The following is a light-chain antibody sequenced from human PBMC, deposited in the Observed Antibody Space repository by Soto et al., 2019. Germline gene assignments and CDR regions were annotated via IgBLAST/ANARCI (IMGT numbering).Light chain of an antibody. CDR3: QQANSFPLT. Sequence: DIQMTQSPSSVSASVGDRVTITCRASQGITSWLAWYQKKPEKAPKLLIYAASSLQSGVPSRFSGSGSGTDFTLTISSLQPEDFATYYCQQANSFPLTLGGGTKVDIK. CDR2: AAS. V-gene: IGKV1D-12*01. J-gene: IGKJ4*01. CDR1: QGITSW.